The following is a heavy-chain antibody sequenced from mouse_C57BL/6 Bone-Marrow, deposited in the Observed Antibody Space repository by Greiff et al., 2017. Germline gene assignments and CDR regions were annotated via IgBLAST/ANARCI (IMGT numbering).Heavy chain of an antibody. CDR1: GFNIKDDY. V-gene: IGHV14-4*01. CDR3: TTGESLFDY. J-gene: IGHJ2*01. Sequence: VQLQQSGAELVRPGASVKLSCTASGFNIKDDYMHWVKQRPEQGLEWIGWIDPENGDTEYASKFQGKATITADTSSNTAYLQLSSLTSEDTAVYYCTTGESLFDYWGQGTTLTVSS. CDR2: IDPENGDT.